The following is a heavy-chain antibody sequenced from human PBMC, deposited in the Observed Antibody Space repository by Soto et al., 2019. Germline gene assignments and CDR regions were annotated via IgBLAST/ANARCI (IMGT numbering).Heavy chain of an antibody. CDR1: GGSISSGNYY. V-gene: IGHV4-30-4*01. J-gene: IGHJ4*02. CDR2: ISYSGTT. D-gene: IGHD4-17*01. Sequence: PSETLSLTCTVSGGSISSGNYYWSWIRQPPGKGLEWIGFISYSGTTHYSTSLRSRVSISVDTSKNQYYLDLSSVTAADTAVYYCATMGTPVTGLYYFDYWGQGTLVTVSS. CDR3: ATMGTPVTGLYYFDY.